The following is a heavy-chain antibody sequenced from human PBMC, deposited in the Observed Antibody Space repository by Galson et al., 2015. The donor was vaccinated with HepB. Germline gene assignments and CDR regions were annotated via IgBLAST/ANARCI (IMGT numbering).Heavy chain of an antibody. CDR2: INPNSGGT. CDR3: ARASRPPGAYYYGSGSQSMDV. Sequence: SVKVSCKASGYTFTGYYMHWVRQAPGQGLEWMGWINPNSGGTNYAQKFQGWVTMTRDTSISTAYMELSRLRSDDTAVYYCARASRPPGAYYYGSGSQSMDVWGQGTTVTVSS. J-gene: IGHJ6*02. CDR1: GYTFTGYY. D-gene: IGHD3-10*01. V-gene: IGHV1-2*04.